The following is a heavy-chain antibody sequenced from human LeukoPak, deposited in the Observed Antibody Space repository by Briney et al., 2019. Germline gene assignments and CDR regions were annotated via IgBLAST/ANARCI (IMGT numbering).Heavy chain of an antibody. CDR1: GGSISSXSYX. J-gene: IGHJ3*02. CDR2: IYYSGST. D-gene: IGHD2-2*01. CDR3: ARGPRMVAMNGYAFDI. V-gene: IGHV4-39*01. Sequence: SLXCTVSGGSISSXSYXXGWXXXXXXXXXEXXGSIYYSGSTYYNPSLKSRVTISVDTSKNQFSLKLSSVTAADTAVYYCARGPRMVAMNGYAFDIWGPGTTVIVSS.